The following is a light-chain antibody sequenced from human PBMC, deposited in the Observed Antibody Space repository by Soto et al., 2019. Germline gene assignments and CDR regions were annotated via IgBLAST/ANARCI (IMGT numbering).Light chain of an antibody. V-gene: IGLV2-14*03. Sequence: QSVLTQPASVSGSPGQSITISCTGTSRDVGAYDYVSWYLQYPDKAPQLLIYYVDHRPSGVSSRFSGSKSGNTASLTISGLQAEDEGDYYCCSYAHGSIYCFRTGTKGTV. CDR3: CSYAHGSIYC. J-gene: IGLJ1*01. CDR2: YVD. CDR1: SRDVGAYDY.